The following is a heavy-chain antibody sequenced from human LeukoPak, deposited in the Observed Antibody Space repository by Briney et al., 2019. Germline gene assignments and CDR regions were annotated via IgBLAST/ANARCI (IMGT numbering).Heavy chain of an antibody. D-gene: IGHD3-16*01. CDR1: GDSVSSNSES. CDR2: TYYRSKWYN. J-gene: IGHJ6*03. CDR3: ARTYDGDMDV. Sequence: SQTLSLTCVISGDSVSSNSESWNWIRQPPSRGLEWLGRTYYRSKWYNDYAVSVKSRITINPATSKNQFSLQLNSVTPEDTAVYYCARTYDGDMDVWGKGTTVTVSS. V-gene: IGHV6-1*01.